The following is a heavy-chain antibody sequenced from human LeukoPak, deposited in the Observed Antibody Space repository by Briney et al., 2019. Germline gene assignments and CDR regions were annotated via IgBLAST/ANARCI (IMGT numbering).Heavy chain of an antibody. J-gene: IGHJ4*02. V-gene: IGHV3-11*05. D-gene: IGHD2-2*01. CDR3: ARDSRRFYIDY. Sequence: GRFTISRDNAKNSLYLQINSLRADDTAIYYCARDSRRFYIDYWGQGTLVTVSS.